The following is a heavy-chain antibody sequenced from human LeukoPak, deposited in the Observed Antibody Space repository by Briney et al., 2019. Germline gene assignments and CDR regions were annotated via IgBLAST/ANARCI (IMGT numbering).Heavy chain of an antibody. D-gene: IGHD2-8*01. CDR1: GGTFSSYA. J-gene: IGHJ6*03. V-gene: IGHV1-69*05. CDR2: IIPIFGTA. Sequence: SVKVSCKASGGTFSSYAISWVRQAPGQGLEWMGRIIPIFGTANYAQKFQGRVTITTDESTSTAYMELSSLRSEDTAVYYCARVVGWPPNGSRLYYMDVWGKGTTVTVSS. CDR3: ARVVGWPPNGSRLYYMDV.